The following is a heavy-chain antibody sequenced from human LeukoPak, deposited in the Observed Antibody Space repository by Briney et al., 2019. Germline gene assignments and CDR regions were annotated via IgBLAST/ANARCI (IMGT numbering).Heavy chain of an antibody. CDR3: ARGQQSGSYFYYGLDV. CDR2: INSDGSST. CDR1: GFTFSSYW. J-gene: IGHJ6*02. D-gene: IGHD1-26*01. V-gene: IGHV3-74*01. Sequence: GGSLRLSCAASGFTFSSYWMHWVRQAPGKGLVWVSRINSDGSSTSYADSVKGRSTISRDNAKNTLYLLMNSLRAEDTAVYYCARGQQSGSYFYYGLDVWGQGTTVTVSS.